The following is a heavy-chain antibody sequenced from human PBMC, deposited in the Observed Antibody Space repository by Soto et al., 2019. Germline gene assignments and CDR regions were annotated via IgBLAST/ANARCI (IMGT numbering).Heavy chain of an antibody. J-gene: IGHJ3*02. D-gene: IGHD6-19*01. CDR2: IYYSGST. Sequence: SETLSLTCTVSGGSISSSSYYWGWIRQPPGKGLEWIGSIYYSGSTYYNPSLKSRVTISVDTSKNQFSLKLSSVTAADTAVYYCACISSGWYEDAFDIWGQGTMVTVSS. V-gene: IGHV4-39*01. CDR1: GGSISSSSYY. CDR3: ACISSGWYEDAFDI.